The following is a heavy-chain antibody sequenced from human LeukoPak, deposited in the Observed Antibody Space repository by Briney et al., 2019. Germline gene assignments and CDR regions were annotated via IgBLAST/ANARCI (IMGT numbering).Heavy chain of an antibody. Sequence: PSETLSLTCAVSGGSISSGGYSWSWIRQPPGKGLEWIGYIYHSGSTYYNPSLKSRVTISVDRSKNQFSLKLSSVTAADTAVYYCARGAGYYYGSGRPKGETLNAFDIWGQGTMVTVSS. V-gene: IGHV4-30-2*01. D-gene: IGHD3-10*01. CDR1: GGSISSGGYS. CDR2: IYHSGST. CDR3: ARGAGYYYGSGRPKGETLNAFDI. J-gene: IGHJ3*02.